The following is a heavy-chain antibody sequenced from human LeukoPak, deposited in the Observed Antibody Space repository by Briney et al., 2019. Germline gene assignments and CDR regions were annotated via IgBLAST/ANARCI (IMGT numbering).Heavy chain of an antibody. J-gene: IGHJ4*02. CDR2: ISWNSGSI. Sequence: GGSLRLSCATSEFTFRNYAMNWVRQAPGKGLEWVSGISWNSGSIGYADSVKGRFTISRDNAKNSLYLQMNSLRAEDTALYYCAKDSGYSGYEFYYFDYWGQGTLVTVSS. V-gene: IGHV3-9*01. CDR3: AKDSGYSGYEFYYFDY. D-gene: IGHD5-12*01. CDR1: EFTFRNYA.